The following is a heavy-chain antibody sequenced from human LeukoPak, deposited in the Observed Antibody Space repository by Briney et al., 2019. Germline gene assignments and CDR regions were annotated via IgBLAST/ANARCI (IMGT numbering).Heavy chain of an antibody. CDR3: AKEDIAGNGFPFDY. CDR1: GFTFSSYE. Sequence: GGSLRLSCAASGFTFSSYEMNWVRQAPGRGPEWISYISSSGRSIYYADSVKGRFTISRDNAKNSVYLQMNSLGVEDTAVYYCAKEDIAGNGFPFDYWGQGTLSPSPQ. J-gene: IGHJ4*02. CDR2: ISSSGRSI. V-gene: IGHV3-48*03. D-gene: IGHD5-12*01.